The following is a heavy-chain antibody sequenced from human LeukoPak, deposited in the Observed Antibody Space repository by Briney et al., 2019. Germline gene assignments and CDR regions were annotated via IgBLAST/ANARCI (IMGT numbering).Heavy chain of an antibody. D-gene: IGHD2-2*02. CDR2: ISYDGSNK. CDR1: GFTFSSYG. Sequence: PGGSLRLSCAASGFTFSSYGMHWVRQAPGKGLEWVAVISYDGSNKYYADSVKGRFTISRDNSKNTLYLQMNSLRAKDTAVYYCARDMIVVVPAAIRDYYYGMDVWGQGTTVTVSS. V-gene: IGHV3-30-3*01. J-gene: IGHJ6*02. CDR3: ARDMIVVVPAAIRDYYYGMDV.